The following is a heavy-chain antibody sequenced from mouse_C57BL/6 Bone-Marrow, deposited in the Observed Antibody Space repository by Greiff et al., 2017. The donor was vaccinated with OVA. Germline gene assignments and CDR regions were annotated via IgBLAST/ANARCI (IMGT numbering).Heavy chain of an antibody. CDR1: GYTFTDYY. Sequence: VQLQQSGPVLVKPGASVKMSCKASGYTFTDYYMNWVKQSHGKSLEWIGVINPYNGGTSYNQKFKGKATLTVDKSSSTAYMELNSLPSEDSAVYYCARVITTVGGDFDYWGQGTTLTVSS. CDR3: ARVITTVGGDFDY. V-gene: IGHV1-19*01. D-gene: IGHD1-1*01. J-gene: IGHJ2*01. CDR2: INPYNGGT.